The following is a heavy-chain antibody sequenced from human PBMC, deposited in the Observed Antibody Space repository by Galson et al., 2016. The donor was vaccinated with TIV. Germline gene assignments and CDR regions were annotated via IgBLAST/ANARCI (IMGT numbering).Heavy chain of an antibody. J-gene: IGHJ4*02. Sequence: SVKVSCKASGGTFSTYTINWVRQAPGQGLQWLGRIIPVLGMTNYAQRLQGRVTITADRSTSTAYMELSSLRSDDTAVYYCARPSHYYDISSYYPLDYWGRGSLVTVSS. CDR2: IIPVLGMT. CDR3: ARPSHYYDISSYYPLDY. V-gene: IGHV1-69*02. CDR1: GGTFSTYT. D-gene: IGHD3-22*01.